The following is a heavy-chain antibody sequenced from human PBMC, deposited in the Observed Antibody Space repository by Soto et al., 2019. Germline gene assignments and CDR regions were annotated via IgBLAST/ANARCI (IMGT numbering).Heavy chain of an antibody. V-gene: IGHV3-33*01. CDR3: ARDPEYYYDSSGYLPLDY. D-gene: IGHD3-22*01. CDR2: IWYDGSSK. Sequence: PGWSLRLSCAASGFTFSSYGMHWVRQAPGKGLEWVAVIWYDGSSKCYADSVKGRFTISRDNANNTLYLQMNSLRAEDTAVYYCARDPEYYYDSSGYLPLDYWGQGTLVTVSS. CDR1: GFTFSSYG. J-gene: IGHJ4*02.